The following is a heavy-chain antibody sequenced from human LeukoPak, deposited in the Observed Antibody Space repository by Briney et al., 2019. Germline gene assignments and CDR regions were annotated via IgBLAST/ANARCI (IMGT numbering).Heavy chain of an antibody. Sequence: SETLSLTCTVSGGSISSGDYYWSWIRQPPGKGLEWIGYIYYSGSTYYNPSLKSRVTISVDTSKNQFSLKLSSVTDADTAVYYCARGGRFLEWPTPYYFDCWGQGTLVIVSS. J-gene: IGHJ4*02. CDR2: IYYSGST. CDR1: GGSISSGDYY. D-gene: IGHD3-3*01. CDR3: ARGGRFLEWPTPYYFDC. V-gene: IGHV4-30-4*01.